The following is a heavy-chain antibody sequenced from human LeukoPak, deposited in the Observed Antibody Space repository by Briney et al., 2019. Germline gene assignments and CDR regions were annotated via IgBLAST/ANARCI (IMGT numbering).Heavy chain of an antibody. CDR3: TRHRETDGDGYNPPRFDI. Sequence: GGSLRLSCAASGFTFSGSAMHWVRPASGKGLEWVGRIRSKANSYATAYAASVKGRFTISRDDSKNTAYLQMNSLKTEDTAVYYCTRHRETDGDGYNPPRFDIWGQGTMVTVSS. CDR1: GFTFSGSA. V-gene: IGHV3-73*01. J-gene: IGHJ3*02. CDR2: IRSKANSYAT. D-gene: IGHD5-24*01.